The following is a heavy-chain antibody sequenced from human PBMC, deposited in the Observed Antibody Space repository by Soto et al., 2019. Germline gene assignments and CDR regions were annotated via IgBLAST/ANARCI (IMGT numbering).Heavy chain of an antibody. Sequence: QVQLVESGGGWVKPGGSLRLSCAASGFTFSDYYMSWIRQAPGKGLEWVSYISSSGSTIYYADSVKGRFTISRDNAKNSLYLQMNSLRAEDTAVYYCARANIVLMVYAPTGDFYYWGQGTLVTVSS. D-gene: IGHD2-8*01. J-gene: IGHJ4*02. CDR3: ARANIVLMVYAPTGDFYY. CDR1: GFTFSDYY. V-gene: IGHV3-11*01. CDR2: ISSSGSTI.